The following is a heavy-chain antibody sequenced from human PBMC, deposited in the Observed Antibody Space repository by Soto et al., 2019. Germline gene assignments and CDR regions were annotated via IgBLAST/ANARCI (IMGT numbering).Heavy chain of an antibody. J-gene: IGHJ4*02. Sequence: EVQLLESGGGLVQPGGSLRLSCAASGFTFSSYAMSWVRQAPGKGMEWVSAISGSGGSTYYADSVKGRFTISRDNTRNMVCHQMNSRRDEDTAVYYCAKDYGSGYGGYYTFCYWGRGSLVTFSS. CDR2: ISGSGGST. V-gene: IGHV3-23*01. D-gene: IGHD5-12*01. CDR3: AKDYGSGYGGYYTFCY. CDR1: GFTFSSYA.